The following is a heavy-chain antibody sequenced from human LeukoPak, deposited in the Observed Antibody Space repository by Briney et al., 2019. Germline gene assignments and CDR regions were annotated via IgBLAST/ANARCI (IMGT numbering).Heavy chain of an antibody. J-gene: IGHJ4*02. CDR2: ISSSSSYI. V-gene: IGHV3-21*01. CDR1: GFTFSSYS. CDR3: ARFGGLTTIDY. D-gene: IGHD3-3*01. Sequence: GGSLRFSCAASGFTFSSYSMNWVRQAPGKGLEWVSSISSSSSYIYYADSVKGRFTISRDNAKNSLYLQMNSLRAEDTAVYYCARFGGLTTIDYWGQGTLVTVSS.